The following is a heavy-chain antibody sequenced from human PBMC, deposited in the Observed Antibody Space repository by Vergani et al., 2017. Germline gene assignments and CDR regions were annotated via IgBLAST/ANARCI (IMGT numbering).Heavy chain of an antibody. CDR3: ARDRIAARPDYYGMDV. Sequence: QVQLVESGGGVVQPGRSLRLSCAASGFTFSSYGMHWVRQAPGKGLEWVAVISYDGSNKYYADSVKGRFTISRDNSKNTLYLQMNSLRAEDTAVYYCARDRIAARPDYYGMDVWGQGTTVTVSS. D-gene: IGHD6-6*01. CDR1: GFTFSSYG. CDR2: ISYDGSNK. J-gene: IGHJ6*02. V-gene: IGHV3-30*03.